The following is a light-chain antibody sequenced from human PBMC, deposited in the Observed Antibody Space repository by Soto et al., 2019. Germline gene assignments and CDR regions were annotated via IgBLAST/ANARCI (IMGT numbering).Light chain of an antibody. Sequence: QSVLTQPPSASESPGQSVTISCTGSSSNIGGDYYVPWYQQHPGTAPKLVIYGVRKRPSGVPDRFSGSKSGNSASLAISGLQAEDEADYYCRSYASTKSGWVFGPGTKVTVL. CDR2: GVR. CDR3: RSYASTKSGWV. V-gene: IGLV1-40*01. CDR1: SSNIGGDYY. J-gene: IGLJ1*01.